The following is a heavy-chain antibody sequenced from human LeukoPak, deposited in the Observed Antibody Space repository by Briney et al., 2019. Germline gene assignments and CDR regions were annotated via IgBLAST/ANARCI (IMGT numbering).Heavy chain of an antibody. D-gene: IGHD3-3*01. Sequence: SETLSLTCTVSGGSISSYYWSWIRQPAGKGLEWIGRIYTSGSTNYNPSLKSRVTMSVDTSKNQFSLKLSSVTAADTAVYNCARDLTVLEWSPFDYWGQGTLVTVSS. V-gene: IGHV4-4*07. CDR1: GGSISSYY. CDR3: ARDLTVLEWSPFDY. J-gene: IGHJ4*02. CDR2: IYTSGST.